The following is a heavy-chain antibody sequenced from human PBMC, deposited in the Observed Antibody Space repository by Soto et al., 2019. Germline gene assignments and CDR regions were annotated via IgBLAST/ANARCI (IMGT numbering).Heavy chain of an antibody. D-gene: IGHD4-17*01. J-gene: IGHJ4*02. CDR3: AKTPELYGDSATFDH. CDR2: ISGSGGST. V-gene: IGHV3-23*01. CDR1: GFTFSSYA. Sequence: GGSLRLSCAASGFTFSSYAMSWVRQAPGKGLEWVSAISGSGGSTYYADSVKGRFTISRDNSKNTLYLQMNSLRAEDTAVYYCAKTPELYGDSATFDHWGQGTLVTVSS.